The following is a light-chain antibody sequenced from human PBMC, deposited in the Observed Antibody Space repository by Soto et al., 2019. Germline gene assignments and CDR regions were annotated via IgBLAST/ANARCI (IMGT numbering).Light chain of an antibody. CDR1: RGIRGW. V-gene: IGKV1-5*01. CDR2: DAS. CDR3: QQYNIYSWT. J-gene: IGKJ1*01. Sequence: IQLTQSPSTLFASVEDRVTIPSRASRGIRGWLAWYQQKPGKAPKLLIYDASTLEGGVPSRFSGSGSGTEFTLTISSLQPDDLATYYCQQYNIYSWTFGQGTKVEIK.